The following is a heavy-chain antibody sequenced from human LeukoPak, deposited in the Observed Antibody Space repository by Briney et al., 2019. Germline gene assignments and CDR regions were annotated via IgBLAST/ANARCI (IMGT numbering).Heavy chain of an antibody. J-gene: IGHJ4*02. CDR1: GYTFTDYY. V-gene: IGHV1-69*13. D-gene: IGHD2-15*01. Sequence: GASVKVSCKVSGYTFTDYYMHWVRQAPGQGLEWMGGIIPIFGTANYAQKFQGRVTITADESTSTAYMELSSLRSEDTAVYYCASSSAYCSGGSCYSYWGQGTLVTVSS. CDR2: IIPIFGTA. CDR3: ASSSAYCSGGSCYSY.